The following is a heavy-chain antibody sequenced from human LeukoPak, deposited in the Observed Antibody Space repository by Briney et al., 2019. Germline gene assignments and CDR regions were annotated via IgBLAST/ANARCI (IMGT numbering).Heavy chain of an antibody. Sequence: SETLSLTCAVYGGSFSGYYWSWIRQPPGKGLEWIGEINHSGSTNYNPSLKSRVTISVDTSKNQFSLKLSSVTAADTAVYYCANIPSRSSHYYGMDVWGQGTAVTVSS. CDR2: INHSGST. CDR3: ANIPSRSSHYYGMDV. CDR1: GGSFSGYY. D-gene: IGHD1-26*01. V-gene: IGHV4-34*01. J-gene: IGHJ6*02.